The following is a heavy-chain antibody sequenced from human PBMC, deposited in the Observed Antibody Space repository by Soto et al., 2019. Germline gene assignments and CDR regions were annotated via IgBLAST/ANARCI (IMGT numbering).Heavy chain of an antibody. CDR1: VGSFDGYY. J-gene: IGHJ4*02. CDR3: ARGSTMIVAVQGDAPGKNYFDY. CDR2: INHSGST. Sequence: SETLSLTCAVYVGSFDGYYWSWIRQPPGKGLEWIGEINHSGSTNQNPSLKSRVTISVDTSKNQFSLKLKSVTAADTAVYYCARGSTMIVAVQGDAPGKNYFDYWGQGTLVTVS. V-gene: IGHV4-34*01. D-gene: IGHD3-22*01.